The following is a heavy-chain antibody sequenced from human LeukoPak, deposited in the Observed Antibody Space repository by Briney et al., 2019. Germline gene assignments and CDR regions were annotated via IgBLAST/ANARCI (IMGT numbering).Heavy chain of an antibody. Sequence: PSETLSLTCAVYGGSFSGYYWSWIRQPPGKGLEWIGEINHSGSTNYNPSLKSRVTISVDTSKNQFSLKLSSVTAADTAVYYCARLKNDRLPWLLEWWFDPWGQGTLVTVSS. D-gene: IGHD3-22*01. CDR1: GGSFSGYY. CDR3: ARLKNDRLPWLLEWWFDP. V-gene: IGHV4-34*01. CDR2: INHSGST. J-gene: IGHJ5*02.